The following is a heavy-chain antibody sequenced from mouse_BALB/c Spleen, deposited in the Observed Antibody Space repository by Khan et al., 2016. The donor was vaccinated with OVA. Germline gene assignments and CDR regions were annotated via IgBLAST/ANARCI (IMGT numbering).Heavy chain of an antibody. J-gene: IGHJ4*01. Sequence: QIQLVQSGPELKKPGETVKISCKASGYTFTNYGMNWVKQAPGKGLKWMGWINTYTGEPTYADDFKGRFAFSLETSASTAYLQIKNLRNEDTATYFCARVGYNGTMDYWGQGTSVTVSS. D-gene: IGHD2-14*01. CDR1: GYTFTNYG. V-gene: IGHV9-3-1*01. CDR2: INTYTGEP. CDR3: ARVGYNGTMDY.